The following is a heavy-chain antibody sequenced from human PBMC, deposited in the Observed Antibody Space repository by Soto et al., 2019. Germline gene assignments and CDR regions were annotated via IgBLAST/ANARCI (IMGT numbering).Heavy chain of an antibody. CDR3: AGGYDYDYYYYMDV. CDR1: GFTFDDYA. J-gene: IGHJ6*03. D-gene: IGHD5-12*01. Sequence: GGSLRLSCAASGFTFDDYAMHWVRQAPGKGLEWVSGISWNSGSIGYADSVKGRFTISRDNAKNSLYLQMNSLRAEDTALYYCAGGYDYDYYYYMDVWGKGTTVTVSS. CDR2: ISWNSGSI. V-gene: IGHV3-9*01.